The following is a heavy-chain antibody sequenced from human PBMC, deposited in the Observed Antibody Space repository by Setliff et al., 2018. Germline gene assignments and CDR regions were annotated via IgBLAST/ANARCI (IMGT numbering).Heavy chain of an antibody. CDR3: ARYDSSGYSENYYFDY. J-gene: IGHJ4*02. CDR2: VYYSGNT. D-gene: IGHD3-22*01. CDR1: GGSISSSSYY. V-gene: IGHV4-39*07. Sequence: SETLSLTCTVSGGSISSSSYYWGWIRQPPGKGLEWIGCVYYSGNTYYSPSLKSRVTMFVDTSKNQFSLMLYSVTAADTAIYYCARYDSSGYSENYYFDYWGQGTLVTVSS.